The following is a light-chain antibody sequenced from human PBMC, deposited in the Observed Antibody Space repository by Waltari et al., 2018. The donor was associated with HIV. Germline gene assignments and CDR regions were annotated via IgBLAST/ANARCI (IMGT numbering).Light chain of an antibody. CDR3: QQYNSYPRT. J-gene: IGKJ1*01. CDR2: AAC. CDR1: QGISSW. V-gene: IGKV1D-16*01. Sequence: DIQMTQSPSSLSASVGDRVTITCRASQGISSWLAWYQKKPEKAPKSLIYAACSLQTGIPSRFSGSGSGTDFTLTISSLQPEDFATYYCQQYNSYPRTFGQGTKVEIK.